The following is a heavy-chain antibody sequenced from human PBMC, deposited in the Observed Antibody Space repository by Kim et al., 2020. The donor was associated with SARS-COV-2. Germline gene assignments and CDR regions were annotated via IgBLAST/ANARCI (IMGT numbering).Heavy chain of an antibody. CDR3: ARYFSVHLSFVVDY. D-gene: IGHD2-21*01. J-gene: IGHJ4*02. V-gene: IGHV1-46*01. CDR1: GYTFTTSY. CDR2: INPSGGIT. Sequence: ASVKVSCKASGYTFTTSYIHWVRQAPGQGLEWLGLINPSGGITNYAQTFQGRFTMPRHTSTSTVYMELSSLRYEAMAVYCCARYFSVHLSFVVDYWGQGT.